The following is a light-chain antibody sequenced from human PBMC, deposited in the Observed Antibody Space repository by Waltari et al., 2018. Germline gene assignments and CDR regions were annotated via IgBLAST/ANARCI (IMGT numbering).Light chain of an antibody. CDR2: GNT. CDR1: RSHIGAGVD. Sequence: QSVLTQPPSVSGAPGQRVTISCTGRRSHIGAGVDVHWYQQLPRTAPKLLIYGNTNRPSGVPDRFSGSKSGTSASLAITGLQAEDEADYYCQSYDGSLSGSRVFGGGTKVTVL. CDR3: QSYDGSLSGSRV. V-gene: IGLV1-40*01. J-gene: IGLJ3*02.